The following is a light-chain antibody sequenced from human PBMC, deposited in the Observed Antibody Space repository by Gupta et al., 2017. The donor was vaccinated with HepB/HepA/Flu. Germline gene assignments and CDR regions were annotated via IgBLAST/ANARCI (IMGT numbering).Light chain of an antibody. Sequence: AIQMTQSPSSLSASVGDRVTITCRASQGIRNDLGWYQQKPGKAPKLLIYAASRLEGGVPSRFSGSGSGTDFTLTISSLQPEDFATYYCRQEDYSPLTFGHGTKVVIK. J-gene: IGKJ3*01. V-gene: IGKV1-6*01. CDR3: RQEDYSPLT. CDR2: AAS. CDR1: QGIRND.